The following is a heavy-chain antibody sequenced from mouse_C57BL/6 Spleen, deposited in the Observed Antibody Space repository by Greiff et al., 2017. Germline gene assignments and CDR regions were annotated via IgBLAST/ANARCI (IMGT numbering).Heavy chain of an antibody. CDR2: IDPGTGGT. Sequence: QVQLQQSGAELVRPGASVTLSCKASGYTFTDYEMHWVKQTPVHGLEWIGAIDPGTGGTAYNQKFKGKAILTADKSSSTAYMELRSLTSEDSAVYYCTIGSAYYSNPDYWGQGTTLTVSS. V-gene: IGHV1-15*01. CDR3: TIGSAYYSNPDY. D-gene: IGHD2-5*01. CDR1: GYTFTDYE. J-gene: IGHJ2*01.